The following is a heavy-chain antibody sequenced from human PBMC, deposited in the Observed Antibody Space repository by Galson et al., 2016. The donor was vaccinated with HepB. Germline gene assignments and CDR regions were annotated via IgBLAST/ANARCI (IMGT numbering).Heavy chain of an antibody. D-gene: IGHD7-27*01. J-gene: IGHJ5*02. Sequence: SLRLSCAASGFTLSSYEMNWVRQAPGKGLEWVSYISSSGNIIYYADSVEGRFTISRDNAKNSLYLQMNSLRAEDTAVYYCAREPPYTGAYNWFDTWGQGTLVTGSS. V-gene: IGHV3-48*03. CDR3: AREPPYTGAYNWFDT. CDR1: GFTLSSYE. CDR2: ISSSGNII.